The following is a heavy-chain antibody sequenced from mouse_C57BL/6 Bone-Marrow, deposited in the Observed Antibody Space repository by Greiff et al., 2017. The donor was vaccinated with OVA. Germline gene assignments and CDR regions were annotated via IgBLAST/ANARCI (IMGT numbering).Heavy chain of an antibody. CDR2: IDPSDSYT. Sequence: QVQLQQPGAELVMPGASVKLSCKASGYTFTSYWMHWVKQRPGQGLEWIGEIDPSDSYTNYNQKFKGKSTLTVDKSSSTAYMQLSSLTSEDSAVYYSARSYYGSSYCYIDVWGTGTTVTVSS. J-gene: IGHJ1*03. D-gene: IGHD1-1*01. V-gene: IGHV1-69*01. CDR3: ARSYYGSSYCYIDV. CDR1: GYTFTSYW.